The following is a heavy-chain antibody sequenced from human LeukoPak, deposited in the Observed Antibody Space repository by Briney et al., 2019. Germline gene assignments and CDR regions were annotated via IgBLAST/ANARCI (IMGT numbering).Heavy chain of an antibody. CDR3: ARDLSGYGSGSYDVFDI. Sequence: EASVKVSCKASGYTFSDYYKHWVRQAPGQGLEWMGWINPNSGGTNYAQKFQGRVTMTRDTSITTVYMELSRLRSDDTAVYYCARDLSGYGSGSYDVFDIRGQGTLVTVSS. CDR2: INPNSGGT. J-gene: IGHJ3*02. D-gene: IGHD3-10*01. CDR1: GYTFSDYY. V-gene: IGHV1-2*02.